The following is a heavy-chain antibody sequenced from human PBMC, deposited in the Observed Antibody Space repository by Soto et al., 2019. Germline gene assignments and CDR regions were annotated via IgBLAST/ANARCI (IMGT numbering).Heavy chain of an antibody. CDR3: ARADTTIVPLAQ. CDR1: GASISGYF. V-gene: IGHV4-59*01. CDR2: MSYTGNT. Sequence: ETLFLTCPVSGASISGYFWNWIRQPPGKGLEWIGYMSYTGNTNYNPSLTSRVSISVDTSKNQFSLNLNSVTAADTAVYYCARADTTIVPLAQWGQGTLVTVYS. D-gene: IGHD3-10*01. J-gene: IGHJ4*02.